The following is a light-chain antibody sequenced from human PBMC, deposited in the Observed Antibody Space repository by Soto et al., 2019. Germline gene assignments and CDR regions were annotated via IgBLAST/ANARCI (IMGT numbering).Light chain of an antibody. CDR3: QQRSNWL. CDR2: DAS. V-gene: IGKV3-11*01. J-gene: IGKJ4*01. CDR1: QSVSSY. Sequence: EIVLTQSPATLSLSPGERATLSCRASQSVSSYLAWYQQKPGQAPRLLIYDASNRATGIPARFSGSGSGTDFPLTISRLEPDDFAVYYCQQRSNWLFGGGTKVEIK.